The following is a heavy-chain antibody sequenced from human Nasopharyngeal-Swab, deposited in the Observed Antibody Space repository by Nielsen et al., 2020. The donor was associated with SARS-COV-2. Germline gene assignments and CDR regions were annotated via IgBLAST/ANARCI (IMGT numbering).Heavy chain of an antibody. J-gene: IGHJ5*02. V-gene: IGHV1-24*01. CDR1: GYTLTELS. D-gene: IGHD2-15*01. CDR3: ATTFVLVVPSWFDP. CDR2: FDPEDGET. Sequence: ASVKVSCKVSGYTLTELSMHWVRQAPGKGLEWMGGFDPEDGETIYAQKFQGRVTMTEDTSTDTAYMELSSLRSEDTAVYYCATTFVLVVPSWFDPWGQGTLVTVSS.